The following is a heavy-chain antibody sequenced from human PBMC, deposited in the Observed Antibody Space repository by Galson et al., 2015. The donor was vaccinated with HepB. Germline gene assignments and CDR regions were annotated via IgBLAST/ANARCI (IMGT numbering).Heavy chain of an antibody. V-gene: IGHV5-10-1*01. CDR1: GSNFADYW. CDR2: IDPSGSYA. D-gene: IGHD2-15*01. Sequence: QSGAEVKKPGESLKISCKVSGSNFADYWIGWVRQMPGKGLEWVGRIDPSGSYADYSPSFRGHVTISADQSINTAYLQWSSLKASDTAMYYCARRYCTGGSCYSGFDYWGQGTLVTVSS. CDR3: ARRYCTGGSCYSGFDY. J-gene: IGHJ4*02.